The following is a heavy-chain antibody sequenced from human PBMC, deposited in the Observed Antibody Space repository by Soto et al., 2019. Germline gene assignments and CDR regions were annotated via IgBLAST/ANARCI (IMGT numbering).Heavy chain of an antibody. D-gene: IGHD3-22*01. J-gene: IGHJ3*02. CDR3: ATYPYYDSSGYYYGTKIAFDI. V-gene: IGHV1-69*02. Sequence: QVQLVQSGAEVKKPGSSVKVSCKASGGTFSSYTISWVRQAPGQGLEWMGRIIPILGIANYAQKFQGRVKITADKSTSTAYMELSSLRSEDTAVYYCATYPYYDSSGYYYGTKIAFDIWGQGTMVTVSS. CDR2: IIPILGIA. CDR1: GGTFSSYT.